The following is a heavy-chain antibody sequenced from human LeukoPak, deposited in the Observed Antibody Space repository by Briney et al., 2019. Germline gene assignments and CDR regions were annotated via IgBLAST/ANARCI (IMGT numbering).Heavy chain of an antibody. Sequence: GGSLRLSCAASGFTFSSYSMNWVRQAPGKGLEWVSSISSRSNYIYYADSVKGRFTISRDNAKNSLYLQMNSLRAEDTAVYYCARAYVDTSMVVHMDVWGQGTTVTVSS. CDR1: GFTFSSYS. D-gene: IGHD5-18*01. J-gene: IGHJ6*02. CDR2: ISSRSNYI. V-gene: IGHV3-21*01. CDR3: ARAYVDTSMVVHMDV.